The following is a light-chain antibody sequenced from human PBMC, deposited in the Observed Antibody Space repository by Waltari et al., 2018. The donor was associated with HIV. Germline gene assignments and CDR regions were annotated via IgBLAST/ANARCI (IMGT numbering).Light chain of an antibody. CDR3: ASYTAKDTVL. CDR2: EVD. Sequence: SDVTQPASVSGFPGQSITVSCTGAGTDFGFSTSISWYQQQPGKVPTLLLYEVDSRASGVSSRFSGSKSGNTASLTISGLHLDDEGVYYCASYTAKDTVLFGGGTTVTVL. CDR1: GTDFGFSTS. V-gene: IGLV2-14*03. J-gene: IGLJ2*01.